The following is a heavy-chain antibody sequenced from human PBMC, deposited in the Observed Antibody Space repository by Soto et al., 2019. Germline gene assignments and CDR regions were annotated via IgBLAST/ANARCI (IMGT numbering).Heavy chain of an antibody. J-gene: IGHJ6*02. CDR1: GFTFSSCT. V-gene: IGHV3-21*01. CDR2: ISPSTSHI. Sequence: EVPLVESGGGLVKPGGSLRLSCAVSGFTFSSCTMNWVRQAPGKGLEWVSSISPSTSHIYYADSVKGRFTISRDNAKNSLFLQMNSLRADDRAVYYCTGCSGGACHQNYGMDVWGQGTTVTVSS. D-gene: IGHD2-15*01. CDR3: TGCSGGACHQNYGMDV.